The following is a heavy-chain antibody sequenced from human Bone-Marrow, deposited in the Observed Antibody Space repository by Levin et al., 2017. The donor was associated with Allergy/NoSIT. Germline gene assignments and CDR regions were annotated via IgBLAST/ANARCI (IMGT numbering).Heavy chain of an antibody. Sequence: GGSLRLSCAASGFTFSSYGMHWVRQAPGKGLEWVAVIWYDGSNKYYADSVKGRFTISRDNSKNTLYLQMNSLRAEDTAVYYCARDDGSRPSTEYYYYGMDVWGQGTTVTVSS. V-gene: IGHV3-33*01. CDR1: GFTFSSYG. J-gene: IGHJ6*02. CDR3: ARDDGSRPSTEYYYYGMDV. D-gene: IGHD5-24*01. CDR2: IWYDGSNK.